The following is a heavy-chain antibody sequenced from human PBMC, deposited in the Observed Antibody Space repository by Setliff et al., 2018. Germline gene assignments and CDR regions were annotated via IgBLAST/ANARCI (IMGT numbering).Heavy chain of an antibody. Sequence: LRLSCAASGFTVSSFSMHWVRQALVKGLDWVATLSDDGSNEFYADSVKGRLTISRDNSNNTLYLQMSSLRAEDTAVYYCAKRSSWHGHYPHFNYWGQGTLVTVSS. CDR2: LSDDGSNE. V-gene: IGHV3-30*18. CDR1: GFTVSSFS. CDR3: AKRSSWHGHYPHFNY. J-gene: IGHJ4*02. D-gene: IGHD6-13*01.